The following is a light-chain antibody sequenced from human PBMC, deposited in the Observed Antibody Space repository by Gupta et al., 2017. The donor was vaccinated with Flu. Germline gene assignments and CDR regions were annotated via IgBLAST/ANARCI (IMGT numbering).Light chain of an antibody. J-gene: IGKJ1*01. V-gene: IGKV1-5*03. CDR1: QSISSW. CDR3: QQYDSYSPM. CDR2: KAS. Sequence: DIQMTQSPSPLSASVGDRVTITCRASQSISSWLAWYQQKAGKAPKLLIYKASNLESGVPSRFSGSGSGTEFTLTISSLQPDDFATYYCQQYDSYSPMFGQGTKVEIK.